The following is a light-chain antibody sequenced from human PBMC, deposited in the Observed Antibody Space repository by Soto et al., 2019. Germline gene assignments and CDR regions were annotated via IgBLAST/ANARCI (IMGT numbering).Light chain of an antibody. V-gene: IGKV4-1*01. CDR3: PQNHAVLRKG. CDR1: HDVSYDSNNRHY. J-gene: IGKJ2*03. Sequence: DIVMTQSPDSLTVSLGERATINCKSRHDVSYDSNNRHYLAWYQLRPGQPPKLLIYWASTRASGVPDRFRGIGSGTDFTLPNRSLQPEEAAVYYCPQNHAVLRKGFAQGTRLEIK. CDR2: WAS.